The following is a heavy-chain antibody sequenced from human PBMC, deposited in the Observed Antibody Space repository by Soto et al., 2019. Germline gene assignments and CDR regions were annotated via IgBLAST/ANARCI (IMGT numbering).Heavy chain of an antibody. CDR1: GGSFSGYY. CDR2: INHSGST. D-gene: IGHD1-7*01. V-gene: IGHV4-34*01. Sequence: PSETLSLTCAVYGGSFSGYYWGWVRQPPGKGLEWIGEINHSGSTNYNPSLKSRVTISVDTSKNQFSLKLSSVTAADTAVYYCARGHWNYVVNYWGKGTLVTVSS. J-gene: IGHJ4*02. CDR3: ARGHWNYVVNY.